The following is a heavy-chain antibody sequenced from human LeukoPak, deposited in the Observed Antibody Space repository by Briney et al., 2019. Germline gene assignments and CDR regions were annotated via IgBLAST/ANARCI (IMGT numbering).Heavy chain of an antibody. CDR1: GGSISSGGYY. CDR3: ARADRYYDILTAVIVFDY. V-gene: IGHV4-31*03. Sequence: PSETLSLTCTVSGGSISSGGYYWSWIRQHPGKGLEWIGYIYYSGSTYYNPSLKSRVTISVDTSKNQFSLKPSSVTAADTAVYYCARADRYYDILTAVIVFDYWGQGTLVTVSS. D-gene: IGHD3-9*01. CDR2: IYYSGST. J-gene: IGHJ4*02.